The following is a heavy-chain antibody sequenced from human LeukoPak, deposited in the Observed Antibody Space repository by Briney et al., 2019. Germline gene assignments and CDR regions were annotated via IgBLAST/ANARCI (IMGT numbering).Heavy chain of an antibody. D-gene: IGHD1-26*01. CDR1: SGSISSGGYS. Sequence: SQTLSLTCAVSSGSISSGGYSWSWIPQPPGKGLECIGYIYHSWSTYYNPSLKSRVPISVDRSKNQFSLKLSSVTAADTAVYYCARELLGHGWFDPWGQGTLVTVSS. CDR3: ARELLGHGWFDP. V-gene: IGHV4-30-2*01. CDR2: IYHSWST. J-gene: IGHJ5*02.